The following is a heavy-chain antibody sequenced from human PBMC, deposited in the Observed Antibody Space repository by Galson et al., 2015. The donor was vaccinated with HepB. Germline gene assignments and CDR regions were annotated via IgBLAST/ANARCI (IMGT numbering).Heavy chain of an antibody. D-gene: IGHD2-2*01. Sequence: SVKVSCKASGYTFTGYYMHWVRQAPGQGLEWMGWINPNSGGTNYAQKFQGRVTMTRDTSISTAYMELSRLRSDDTAVYYCASSIGGGSTSSTTWVLWAFDYWGQGTLVTVSS. CDR3: ASSIGGGSTSSTTWVLWAFDY. V-gene: IGHV1-2*02. CDR2: INPNSGGT. CDR1: GYTFTGYY. J-gene: IGHJ4*02.